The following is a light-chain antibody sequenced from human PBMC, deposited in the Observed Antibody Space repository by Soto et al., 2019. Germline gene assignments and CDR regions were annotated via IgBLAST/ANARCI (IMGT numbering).Light chain of an antibody. J-gene: IGKJ3*01. CDR2: RAS. CDR1: QTINTW. V-gene: IGKV1-5*03. CDR3: QQYETYSGT. Sequence: DIQMTQSPSTLSASVGDRVTITCRASQTINTWLAWYQQKPGKAPKLLIYRASNLVSGVPSRFSGSGSGTEFTLTIGSLQPDDFSIYYCQQYETYSGTFGPGTKVDI.